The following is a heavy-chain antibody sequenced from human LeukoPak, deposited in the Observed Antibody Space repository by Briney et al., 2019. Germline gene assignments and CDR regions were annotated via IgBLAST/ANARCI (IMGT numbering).Heavy chain of an antibody. J-gene: IGHJ4*02. Sequence: PSETLSLTCTVSGASITTYYWSWIRQPPGKGLVCIGQIHSSGSANYNPSLKSRVAMSLDASKNQFSLTVISVTAADTAIYYCARDILDVGATHYFDYWGQGSLLTVSS. CDR2: IHSSGSA. CDR1: GASITTYY. D-gene: IGHD1-26*01. CDR3: ARDILDVGATHYFDY. V-gene: IGHV4-59*01.